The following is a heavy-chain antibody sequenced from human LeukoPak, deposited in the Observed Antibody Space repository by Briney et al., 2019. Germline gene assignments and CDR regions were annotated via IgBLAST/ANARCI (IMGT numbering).Heavy chain of an antibody. Sequence: ASVKVSCKASGYTFTSYGISWVRQAPGQGLEWMGWINPNSGGTNYAQKFQGRVTMTRDTSISTAYMELSRLRSDDTAVYYCARDPTYYYDSSGYPDYWGQGTLVTVSS. V-gene: IGHV1-2*02. CDR2: INPNSGGT. D-gene: IGHD3-22*01. CDR3: ARDPTYYYDSSGYPDY. CDR1: GYTFTSYG. J-gene: IGHJ4*02.